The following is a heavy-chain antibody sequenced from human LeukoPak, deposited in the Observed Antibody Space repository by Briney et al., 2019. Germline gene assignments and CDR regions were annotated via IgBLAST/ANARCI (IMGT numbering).Heavy chain of an antibody. CDR1: GGSFSGYY. Sequence: SETLSLTCAVYGGSFSGYYWSWIRQPPGKGLEWLGEINHSGSTNYNPSLKSRVTISVDTSKNQFSLKLSSVTAADTAVYYCARGRRVDIVVVPAANRYADVFDIWGQGTMVTVSS. CDR2: INHSGST. V-gene: IGHV4-34*01. CDR3: ARGRRVDIVVVPAANRYADVFDI. D-gene: IGHD2-2*03. J-gene: IGHJ3*02.